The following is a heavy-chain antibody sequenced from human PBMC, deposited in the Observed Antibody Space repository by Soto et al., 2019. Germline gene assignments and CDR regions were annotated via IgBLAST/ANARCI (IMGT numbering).Heavy chain of an antibody. CDR3: ARDYYRFNSGYGFSMDV. Sequence: GGSLRLSCAASGFTFSSYAMHWVRQAPGKGLEWVAVISYDGSNKYYADSVKGRFTISRDNSKNTLYLQMNSLRAEDTAVYYCARDYYRFNSGYGFSMDVWGQGTTVTVSS. V-gene: IGHV3-30-3*01. CDR1: GFTFSSYA. D-gene: IGHD5-12*01. CDR2: ISYDGSNK. J-gene: IGHJ6*02.